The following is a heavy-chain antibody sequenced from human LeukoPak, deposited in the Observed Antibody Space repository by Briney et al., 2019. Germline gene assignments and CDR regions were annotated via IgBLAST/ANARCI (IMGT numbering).Heavy chain of an antibody. CDR1: GYTFTSYV. Sequence: ASVKVSCKASGYTFTSYVINWVRQATGQGLEWMGWMNPNSGNTGFEQKFQGRGTMTRNTSISTVYMELRSLRCEDTAVYYCAADLYSSSSSYYYFMVVWGGGTAVSVS. J-gene: IGHJ6*03. D-gene: IGHD6-6*01. CDR2: MNPNSGNT. CDR3: AADLYSSSSSYYYFMVV. V-gene: IGHV1-8*01.